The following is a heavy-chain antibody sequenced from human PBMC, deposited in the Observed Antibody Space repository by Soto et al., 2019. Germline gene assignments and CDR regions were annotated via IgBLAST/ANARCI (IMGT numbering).Heavy chain of an antibody. CDR3: ARVPTMVRGVISGDDYFDY. D-gene: IGHD3-10*01. CDR2: IDHSGST. J-gene: IGHJ4*02. CDR1: GGSFSGYY. V-gene: IGHV4-34*01. Sequence: SETLSLTCAVYGGSFSGYYWSWIRQPPGKGLEWIGEIDHSGSTNYNPSLKSRVAISVDTSKNQFSLKLSSVTAADTAVYYCARVPTMVRGVISGDDYFDYWGQGTLVTVSS.